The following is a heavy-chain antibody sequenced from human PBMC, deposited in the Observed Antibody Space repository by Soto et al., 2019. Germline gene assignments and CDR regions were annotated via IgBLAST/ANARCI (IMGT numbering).Heavy chain of an antibody. J-gene: IGHJ4*02. V-gene: IGHV4-4*02. CDR1: GASVNNDNW. CDR3: VRHNRYSFES. CDR2: IYRSGSS. D-gene: IGHD1-1*01. Sequence: QVQRQESGPGLVKPSGTLFLTCAVSGASVNNDNWWSWVRQPPGKGLEWIGEIYRSGSSHYNPSLKRRVTISVDKSKNQISLQVNSVADADTAVYYCVRHNRYSFESWGQGTLVAVSS.